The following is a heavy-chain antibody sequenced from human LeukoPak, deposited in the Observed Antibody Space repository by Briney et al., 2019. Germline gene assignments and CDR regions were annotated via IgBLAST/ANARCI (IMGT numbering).Heavy chain of an antibody. V-gene: IGHV3-30*02. J-gene: IGHJ4*02. CDR1: GFTFSSYG. CDR3: AKVPLLPLVGYCSSTSCYPFDY. D-gene: IGHD2-2*03. Sequence: GGSLRLSCAASGFTFSSYGMHWVRQAPGRGLEWVAFIRYDGSNKYYADSVKGRFTISRDNSKNTLYLQMNSLRAEDTAVYYCAKVPLLPLVGYCSSTSCYPFDYWGQGTLVTVSS. CDR2: IRYDGSNK.